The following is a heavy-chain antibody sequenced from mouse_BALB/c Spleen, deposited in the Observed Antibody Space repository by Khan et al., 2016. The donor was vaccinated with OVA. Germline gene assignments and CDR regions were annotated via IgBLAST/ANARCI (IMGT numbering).Heavy chain of an antibody. V-gene: IGHV1-63*02. J-gene: IGHJ4*01. Sequence: QIQLVQSGAELVRPGTSVKMSCKAAGYTFTKYWIGWVKQRPGHGLEWIGDIYPGNGNTNYNEKFKGKATLTADTSSSTAYMHLNSLTSEDSAIYYCARPYYYGSTYDTMDAWGQGTSVTVSS. D-gene: IGHD1-1*01. CDR1: GYTFTKYW. CDR2: IYPGNGNT. CDR3: ARPYYYGSTYDTMDA.